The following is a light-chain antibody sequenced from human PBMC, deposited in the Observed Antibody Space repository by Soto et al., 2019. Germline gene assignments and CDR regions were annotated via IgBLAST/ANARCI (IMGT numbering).Light chain of an antibody. CDR2: DVS. CDR1: SSDVGRYNY. Sequence: QSALTQPRSVSGSPGQSVTISCTGTSSDVGRYNYVSWYQQHPGKAPKLMIYDVSKRPSGVPDRFSGSKSGNTASLTISGLQAEDEADYYCCSYAGSNTDMLFGGGTKVTVL. V-gene: IGLV2-11*01. CDR3: CSYAGSNTDML. J-gene: IGLJ2*01.